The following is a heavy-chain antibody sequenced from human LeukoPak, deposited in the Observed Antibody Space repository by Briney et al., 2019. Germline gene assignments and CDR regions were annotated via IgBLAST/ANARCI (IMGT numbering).Heavy chain of an antibody. D-gene: IGHD2-2*02. Sequence: PGGSLRLSCAASGFTFSNYAMTWVRQAPGKGLEWVSSNSGSGDDTYYADSVKGRFTISRDNSKNTVYLQMNSLRAEDTAVYYCATGYTSGPRRGYWGQGTLVTVSS. J-gene: IGHJ4*02. CDR1: GFTFSNYA. CDR3: ATGYTSGPRRGY. V-gene: IGHV3-23*01. CDR2: NSGSGDDT.